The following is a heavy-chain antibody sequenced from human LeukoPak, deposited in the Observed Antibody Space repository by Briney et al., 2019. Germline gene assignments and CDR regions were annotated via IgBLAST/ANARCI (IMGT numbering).Heavy chain of an antibody. V-gene: IGHV4-34*01. Sequence: KSSETLSLTCAVYGGSFRGYYWSWIRQPPGKGLEWIGEINHSGSTNYNPSLKSRVTISVDTSKNQFSLRLSSVTAADTAVYYCARTNIVATKRPFDYWGQGTLVTVSS. J-gene: IGHJ4*02. D-gene: IGHD5-12*01. CDR1: GGSFRGYY. CDR2: INHSGST. CDR3: ARTNIVATKRPFDY.